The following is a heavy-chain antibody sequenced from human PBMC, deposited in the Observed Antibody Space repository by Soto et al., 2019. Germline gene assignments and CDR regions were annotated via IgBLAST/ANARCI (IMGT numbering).Heavy chain of an antibody. CDR3: ARMYGEAGLAAAGDYYYYGMDV. CDR1: GFSLSTSGMC. D-gene: IGHD6-13*01. V-gene: IGHV2-70*01. CDR2: IDWDDDK. Sequence: GSGPTLVNPTQTLTLTCTFSGFSLSTSGMCVSWIRQPPGKALEWLALIDWDDDKYYSTSLKTRLTISKDTSKNQVVLTMTNMDPVDTATYYCARMYGEAGLAAAGDYYYYGMDVWGQGTTVAVSS. J-gene: IGHJ6*02.